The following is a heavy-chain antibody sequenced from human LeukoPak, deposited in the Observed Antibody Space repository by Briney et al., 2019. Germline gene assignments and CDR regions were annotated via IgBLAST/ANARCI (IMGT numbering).Heavy chain of an antibody. Sequence: GGSLRLSCAASGFIFSDYVMNWLRQAPGRGLEWVAYIRYDGSHKYYIDSVKGRFTISRDNAKNSLYLQMNSLRAEDTAVYYCGRYGLGYYYMDVWGKGTTVTVSS. CDR1: GFIFSDYV. J-gene: IGHJ6*03. D-gene: IGHD6-19*01. CDR3: GRYGLGYYYMDV. CDR2: IRYDGSHK. V-gene: IGHV3-30*02.